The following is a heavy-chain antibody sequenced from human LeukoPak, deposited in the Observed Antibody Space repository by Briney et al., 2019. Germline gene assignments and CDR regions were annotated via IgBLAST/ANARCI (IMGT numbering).Heavy chain of an antibody. CDR1: GFTFSSYS. J-gene: IGHJ4*02. CDR2: VSSSSSYI. Sequence: GGSLRLYCAASGFTFSSYSMNWVRQAPGKGLEWVSSVSSSSSYIYYADSVKGRFTISRDNAKNSLYLQMNSLRAEDTAVYYCARVAVVTAILSIGSREYYFDCWGQGTLVTVSS. V-gene: IGHV3-21*01. D-gene: IGHD2-21*02. CDR3: ARVAVVTAILSIGSREYYFDC.